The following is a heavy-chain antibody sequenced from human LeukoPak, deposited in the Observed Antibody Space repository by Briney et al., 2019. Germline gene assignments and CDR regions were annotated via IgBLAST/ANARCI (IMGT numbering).Heavy chain of an antibody. CDR3: ARTPNMVRGVISTWFDP. J-gene: IGHJ5*02. CDR1: GGSFSGYY. V-gene: IGHV4-34*01. D-gene: IGHD3-10*01. CDR2: INHSGST. Sequence: SETLSLTCAVYGGSFSGYYWTWIRQSPGKGLEWVGEINHSGSTNYNPSLKSRVTISVDTSKNQFSLKLSSVTAADTAVYYCARTPNMVRGVISTWFDPWGQGTLVTVSS.